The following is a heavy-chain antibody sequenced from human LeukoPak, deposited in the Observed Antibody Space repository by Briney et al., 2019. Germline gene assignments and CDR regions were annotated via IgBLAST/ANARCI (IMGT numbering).Heavy chain of an antibody. V-gene: IGHV1-46*01. Sequence: ASVKVSCKASGYTFTSYYMHWVRQAPGQGLEWMGIINPSGGSTSYAQKFQGRVTMTSDTSITTAYMQLSSLTSDDAAVYYCARDVDPYCNFGSCYDYWGQGTQVTVSS. CDR2: INPSGGST. CDR1: GYTFTSYY. CDR3: ARDVDPYCNFGSCYDY. D-gene: IGHD2-15*01. J-gene: IGHJ4*02.